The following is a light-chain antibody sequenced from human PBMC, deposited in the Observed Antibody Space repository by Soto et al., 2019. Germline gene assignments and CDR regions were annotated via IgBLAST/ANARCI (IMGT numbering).Light chain of an antibody. CDR2: DAS. Sequence: DIQMTQSPSTLSASVGDSVTITCRASQSISSWLAWYQQKPGKAPKLLIYDASSLESGVPSRFSGSGSGTEFTLTISSLQPDDFATYYCQQYNSYSPEFGQGTKVDIK. J-gene: IGKJ1*01. V-gene: IGKV1-5*01. CDR3: QQYNSYSPE. CDR1: QSISSW.